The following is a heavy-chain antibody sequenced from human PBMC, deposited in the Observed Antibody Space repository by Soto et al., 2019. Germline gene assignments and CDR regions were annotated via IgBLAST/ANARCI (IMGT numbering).Heavy chain of an antibody. CDR1: GFNFSNHW. V-gene: IGHV3-74*01. J-gene: IGHJ6*02. CDR2: ITSDGKSK. Sequence: PGGSLRLSCAASGFNFSNHWMHWVRQRPAEGLVWVSRITSDGKSKAYAESVKGRFTISRDNAKNSLYLQMNSLRAEDTAVYYCAREGTMVRGVYYYYYGMDVWGQGTTVTVSS. D-gene: IGHD3-10*01. CDR3: AREGTMVRGVYYYYYGMDV.